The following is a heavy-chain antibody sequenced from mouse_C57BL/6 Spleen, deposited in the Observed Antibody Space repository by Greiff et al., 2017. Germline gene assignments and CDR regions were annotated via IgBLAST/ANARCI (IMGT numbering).Heavy chain of an antibody. D-gene: IGHD1-1*01. Sequence: DVQLVESGPGLVKPSQSLSLTCSVTGYSITSGYYWNWIRQFPGNKLEWMGYISYDGSNNYNPSLKNRISITRDTSKNQFFLKLNSVTTEDTATYYCARDSSSAWFAYWGQGTLVTVSA. CDR2: ISYDGSN. CDR3: ARDSSSAWFAY. V-gene: IGHV3-6*01. CDR1: GYSITSGYY. J-gene: IGHJ3*01.